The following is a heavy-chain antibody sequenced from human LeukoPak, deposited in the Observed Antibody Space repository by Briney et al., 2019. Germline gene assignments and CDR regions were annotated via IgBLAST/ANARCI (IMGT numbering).Heavy chain of an antibody. CDR2: MNPNSGNT. CDR1: GYTFTSYD. V-gene: IGHV1-8*01. J-gene: IGHJ1*01. Sequence: ASVKVSCRASGYTFTSYDINWVRQATGQGLEWMGWMNPNSGNTGYAQKFQGRVTMTRNTSISTAYMELSGLRSEDTAVYYCARGGWGCSSGWYGVRFFQHWGQGTLVTVSS. CDR3: ARGGWGCSSGWYGVRFFQH. D-gene: IGHD6-19*01.